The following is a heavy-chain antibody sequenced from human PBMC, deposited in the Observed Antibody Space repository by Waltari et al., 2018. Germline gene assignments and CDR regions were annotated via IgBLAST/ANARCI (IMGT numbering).Heavy chain of an antibody. V-gene: IGHV4-34*01. CDR3: ARGGIGLEGAY. Sequence: QVQLQQWGAGLLTPSETLSLTCAVYGGSFRGYYWSWIRQPPGKGLEWIGEINHSGSTNYNPSLKSRVTISVDTSKNQFSLKLSSVTAADTAVYYCARGGIGLEGAYWGQGTLVTVSS. CDR2: INHSGST. J-gene: IGHJ4*02. CDR1: GGSFRGYY.